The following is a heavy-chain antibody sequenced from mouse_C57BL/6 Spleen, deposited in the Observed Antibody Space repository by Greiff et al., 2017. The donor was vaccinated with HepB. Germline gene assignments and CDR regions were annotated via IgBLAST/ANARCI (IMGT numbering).Heavy chain of an antibody. V-gene: IGHV1-80*01. CDR2: IYPGDGDT. D-gene: IGHD1-1*01. J-gene: IGHJ4*01. CDR1: GYAFSSYW. CDR3: ARYHYYGSSCAMDY. Sequence: QVHVKQSGAELVKPGASVKISCKASGYAFSSYWMNWVKQRPGKGLEWIGQIYPGDGDTNYNGKFKGKATLTADKSSSTAYMQLSSLTSEDSAVYFCARYHYYGSSCAMDYWGQGTSVTVSS.